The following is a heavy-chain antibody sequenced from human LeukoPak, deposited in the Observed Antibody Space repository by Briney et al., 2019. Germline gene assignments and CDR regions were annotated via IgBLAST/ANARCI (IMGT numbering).Heavy chain of an antibody. CDR2: IYYNGST. D-gene: IGHD3-22*01. J-gene: IGHJ6*03. V-gene: IGHV4-59*01. Sequence: SETLSLTCTVSGGSISSYFWSWIRQPPGKGLEWIGYIYYNGSTIYNPSLKSRVTISVDTSKNQFSLRLTSVTPADTAVYYCTRGSIAYYYMDVWGKGTTVTISS. CDR1: GGSISSYF. CDR3: TRGSIAYYYMDV.